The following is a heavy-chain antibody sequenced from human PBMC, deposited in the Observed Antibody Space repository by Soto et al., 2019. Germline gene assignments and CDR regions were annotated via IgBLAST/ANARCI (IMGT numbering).Heavy chain of an antibody. D-gene: IGHD3-10*01. Sequence: EVQLLESGGDSVQSGGSLRLSCAVSGFTFDIYAMSWVRQAPGKGLEWVSGISGSGDSTYYADSVRGRFTISKDSSKRTLYLQMNSLRAEDTAVHYCAKDRYYGSGLTLLFSNVDYWGQGTLVAVSS. J-gene: IGHJ4*02. CDR3: AKDRYYGSGLTLLFSNVDY. V-gene: IGHV3-23*01. CDR2: ISGSGDST. CDR1: GFTFDIYA.